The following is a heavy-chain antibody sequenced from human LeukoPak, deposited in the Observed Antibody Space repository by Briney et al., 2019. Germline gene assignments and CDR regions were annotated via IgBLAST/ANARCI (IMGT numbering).Heavy chain of an antibody. CDR2: ISSSSSYI. J-gene: IGHJ4*02. CDR3: ARDNRQQLPLDY. Sequence: PGGSLRLSCAASGFTFSSYSINWVRQAPGKGLEWVSSISSSSSYIYYADSVKGRFTISRDNAKNSLYLQMNSLRAEDTAVYYCARDNRQQLPLDYWGQGTLVTVSS. V-gene: IGHV3-21*01. CDR1: GFTFSSYS. D-gene: IGHD6-13*01.